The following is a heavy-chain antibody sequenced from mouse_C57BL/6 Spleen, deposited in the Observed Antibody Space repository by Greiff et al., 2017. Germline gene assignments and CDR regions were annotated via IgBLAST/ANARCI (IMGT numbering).Heavy chain of an antibody. CDR1: GYTFTSYW. Sequence: QVQLKQPGAELVKPGASVKLSCKASGYTFTSYWMHWVKQRPGRGLEWIGRIDPNSGGTKYNEKFKSKATLTVDKPSSTAYMQLSSLTSEDSAVYYCARGGSYGYDEGYYFDYWGQGTTLTVSS. J-gene: IGHJ2*01. CDR2: IDPNSGGT. CDR3: ARGGSYGYDEGYYFDY. D-gene: IGHD2-2*01. V-gene: IGHV1-72*01.